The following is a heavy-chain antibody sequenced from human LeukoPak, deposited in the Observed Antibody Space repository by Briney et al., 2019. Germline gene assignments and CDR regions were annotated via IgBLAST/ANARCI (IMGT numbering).Heavy chain of an antibody. V-gene: IGHV1-2*02. CDR3: ARKSRDGYSDAFDI. J-gene: IGHJ3*02. CDR1: GYTFTGYY. D-gene: IGHD5-24*01. CDR2: INPNSGGT. Sequence: SVKVSCKASGYTFTGYYMHWVRQAPGQGLEWMGWINPNSGGTNYAQKFQGRVTMTRDTSISTAYMELSRLRSDDTAVYYCARKSRDGYSDAFDIWGQGTMVTVSS.